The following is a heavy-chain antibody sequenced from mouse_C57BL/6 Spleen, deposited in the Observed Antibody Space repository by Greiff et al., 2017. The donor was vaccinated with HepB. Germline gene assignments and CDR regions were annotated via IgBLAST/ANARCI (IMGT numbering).Heavy chain of an antibody. CDR1: GFNIKDDY. CDR2: IDPENGDT. Sequence: VQLHQSGAELVRPGASVKLSCTASGFNIKDDYMHWVKQRPEQGLEWIGWIDPENGDTEYASKFQGKATITADTSSNTAYLQLSSLTSEDTAVSYVTTGYYGSSRAVAYWEQGTLVTVAA. J-gene: IGHJ3*01. V-gene: IGHV14-4*01. CDR3: TTGYYGSSRAVAY. D-gene: IGHD1-1*01.